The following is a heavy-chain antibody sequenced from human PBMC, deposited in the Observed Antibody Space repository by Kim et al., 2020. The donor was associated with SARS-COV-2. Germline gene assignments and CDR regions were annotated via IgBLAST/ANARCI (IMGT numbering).Heavy chain of an antibody. J-gene: IGHJ5*02. CDR1: GFTFSNAW. Sequence: GGSLRLSCAASGFTFSNAWMSWVRQAPGKGLEWVGRIKSKTDGGTTDYAAPVKGRFTISRDDSKNTLYLQMNSLKTEETAVYYCTTWRPPITMIVVPWGQGTLVTVSS. CDR2: IKSKTDGGTT. CDR3: TTWRPPITMIVVP. D-gene: IGHD3-22*01. V-gene: IGHV3-15*01.